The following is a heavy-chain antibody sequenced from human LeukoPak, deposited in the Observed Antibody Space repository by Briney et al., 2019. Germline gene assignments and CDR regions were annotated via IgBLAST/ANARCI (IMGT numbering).Heavy chain of an antibody. Sequence: SETLSLTCTVSGGSISSHYWSWIRQPPGKGLEWIGYIYYSGSTNYNPSLKSRVTISVDTSKNQFSLKLSSVTAADTAVYYCARGSMSYYFDYWGQGTLVTVSS. V-gene: IGHV4-59*11. CDR3: ARGSMSYYFDY. CDR2: IYYSGST. CDR1: GGSISSHY. J-gene: IGHJ4*02. D-gene: IGHD2/OR15-2a*01.